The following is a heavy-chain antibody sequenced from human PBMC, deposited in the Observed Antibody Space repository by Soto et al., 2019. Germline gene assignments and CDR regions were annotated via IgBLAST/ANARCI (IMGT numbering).Heavy chain of an antibody. CDR2: IIPIFGTA. Sequence: SVKVSCKASGGTFSSYAISWVRQAPGQGLEWMGGIIPIFGTANYAQKFQGRVTITADESTSTAYMELSSLRSEDTAVYYCARDFYDSSGYASGPYYYYGMDVWGQGTTVTVSS. D-gene: IGHD3-22*01. CDR1: GGTFSSYA. CDR3: ARDFYDSSGYASGPYYYYGMDV. J-gene: IGHJ6*01. V-gene: IGHV1-69*13.